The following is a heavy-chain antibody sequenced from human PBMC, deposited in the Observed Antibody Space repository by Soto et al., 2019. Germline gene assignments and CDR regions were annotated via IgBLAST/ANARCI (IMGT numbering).Heavy chain of an antibody. D-gene: IGHD3-22*01. Sequence: GASVKVSCKASGYTFTSYGISWVRQAPGQGLEWMGGIIPIFGTANYAQKFQGRVTITADESTSTAYMELSSLRSEDTAVYYCARDERPYYYDSSGYYYVLGYWGQGTLVTVSP. V-gene: IGHV1-69*13. CDR2: IIPIFGTA. J-gene: IGHJ4*02. CDR3: ARDERPYYYDSSGYYYVLGY. CDR1: GYTFTSYG.